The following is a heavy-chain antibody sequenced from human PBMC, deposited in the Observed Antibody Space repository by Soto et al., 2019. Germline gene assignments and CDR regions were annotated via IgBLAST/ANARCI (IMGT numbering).Heavy chain of an antibody. V-gene: IGHV3-53*01. D-gene: IGHD3-9*01. J-gene: IGHJ4*02. CDR3: ARENGYDILTGYPVPDN. Sequence: GGSLRLSCAASGFTVSSNYMSWVRQAPGKGLEWVSVIYSGGSTYYADSVKGRFTISRDNSKNTLYLQMNSLRAEDTAVYYCARENGYDILTGYPVPDNWGQGTLVTVSS. CDR1: GFTVSSNY. CDR2: IYSGGST.